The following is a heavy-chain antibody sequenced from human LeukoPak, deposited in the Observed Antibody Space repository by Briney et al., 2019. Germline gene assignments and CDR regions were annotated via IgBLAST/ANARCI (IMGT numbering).Heavy chain of an antibody. V-gene: IGHV3-23*01. J-gene: IGHJ4*02. CDR3: ANNWNLDY. CDR1: GFTFSSYA. CDR2: ISGGGGST. D-gene: IGHD1-1*01. Sequence: GGSLRLSCAASGFTFSSYAMSWVRQAPGKGLEWVSVISGGGGSTYYADSAKGRFTISGATSKNTLYLQMNSLRAEDTAVYYCANNWNLDYWGQGTLVTVSS.